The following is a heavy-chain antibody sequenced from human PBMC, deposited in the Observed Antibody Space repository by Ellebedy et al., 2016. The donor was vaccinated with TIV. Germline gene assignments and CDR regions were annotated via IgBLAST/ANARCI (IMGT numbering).Heavy chain of an antibody. CDR3: ARLWFGDLFSPEGDV. CDR1: GGSFSGYY. J-gene: IGHJ6*02. CDR2: IYYSGTT. Sequence: SETLSLXCAVYGGSFSGYYWGWIRQPPRKGPEWIGNIYYSGTTFYNPSLKSRVTISVDTSKNQFSLKLSSVTAADTALYYCARLWFGDLFSPEGDVWGQGTTVTVSS. D-gene: IGHD3-10*01. V-gene: IGHV4-34*01.